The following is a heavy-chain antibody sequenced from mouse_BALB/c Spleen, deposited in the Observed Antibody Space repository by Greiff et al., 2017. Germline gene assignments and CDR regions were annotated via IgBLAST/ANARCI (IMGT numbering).Heavy chain of an antibody. V-gene: IGHV1-14*01. Sequence: VQLQQSGPELVKPRASVKMSCKASGYTFTSYVMHWVKQKPGQGLEWIGYINPYNDGTKYNEKFKGKATLTSDKSSSTAYMELSSLTSEDSAVYYCARSGGYNAMDYWGQGTSVTVSS. CDR2: INPYNDGT. J-gene: IGHJ4*01. CDR3: ARSGGYNAMDY. CDR1: GYTFTSYV.